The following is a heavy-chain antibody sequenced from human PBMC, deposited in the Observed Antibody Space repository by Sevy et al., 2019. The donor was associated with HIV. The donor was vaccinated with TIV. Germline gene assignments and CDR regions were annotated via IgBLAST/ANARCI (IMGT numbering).Heavy chain of an antibody. J-gene: IGHJ4*02. CDR1: GITFSNTW. CDR3: TAQWF. D-gene: IGHD3-22*01. Sequence: GGSLKLSCAGSGITFSNTWMSWVRQAPGKGLEWIGRIKSKTDGGTTDYAAPVKGRFSISRDDSKNTLYLQMNSLKTEDTAVYYCTAQWFWGQGTLVTVSS. V-gene: IGHV3-15*01. CDR2: IKSKTDGGTT.